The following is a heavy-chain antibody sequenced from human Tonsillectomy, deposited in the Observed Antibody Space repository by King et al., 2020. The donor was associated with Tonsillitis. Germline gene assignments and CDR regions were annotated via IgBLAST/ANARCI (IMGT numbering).Heavy chain of an antibody. CDR1: GGSISSSSYY. Sequence: QLQESGPELVKPSETLSLTCTVSGGSISSSSYYWGWIRQPPGKGLEWIGSIYYSGSTYYNPSLKSRVTISVDTSKNQFSLKLSSVTAADTAVYYCARQSPDSSALFIWGQGTMVTVSS. CDR3: ARQSPDSSALFI. D-gene: IGHD6-19*01. J-gene: IGHJ3*02. CDR2: IYYSGST. V-gene: IGHV4-39*07.